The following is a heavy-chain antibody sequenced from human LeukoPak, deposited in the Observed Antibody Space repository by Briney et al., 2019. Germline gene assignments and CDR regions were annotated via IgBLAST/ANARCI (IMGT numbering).Heavy chain of an antibody. CDR1: GGSFSGYY. CDR2: INHSGST. J-gene: IGHJ4*02. V-gene: IGHV4-34*01. CDR3: ARGGGSGGFFDY. Sequence: SETLSLTCAVYGGSFSGYYWSWIRQPPGKGLEWIGEINHSGSTNYNPSLKSRVTISVDTSKNQFSLKLSSVTAADTAVYYCARGGGSGGFFDYWSQGTLVTVSS. D-gene: IGHD6-19*01.